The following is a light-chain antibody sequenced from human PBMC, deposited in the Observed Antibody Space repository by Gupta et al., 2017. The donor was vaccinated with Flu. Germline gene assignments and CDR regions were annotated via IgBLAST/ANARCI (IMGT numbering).Light chain of an antibody. V-gene: IGKV3-15*01. Sequence: EIVMTQSPATLSVSLGERATLSCRASQSVTSNLAWYQQKPGQAPRLLIHGASTRATGIPARFSGSGSGTEFTLTISSLQSEDLAVYYCQQYNNWPGTFGQGTKVEIK. J-gene: IGKJ1*01. CDR3: QQYNNWPGT. CDR1: QSVTSN. CDR2: GAS.